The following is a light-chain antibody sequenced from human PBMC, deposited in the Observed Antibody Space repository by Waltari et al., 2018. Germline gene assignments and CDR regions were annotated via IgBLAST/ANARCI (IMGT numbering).Light chain of an antibody. CDR3: QQYGHSPPYT. CDR1: QRISTTY. V-gene: IGKV3-20*01. J-gene: IGKJ2*01. CDR2: DAS. Sequence: EIVLTQSPGTLSLSPGESATLSCRASQRISTTYLAWYQQKPGHTPRLLIYDASSRATGLPDRFRGSGSGTDFTLTVSRGEPEDFAVYYCQQYGHSPPYTFGQGTKLEIK.